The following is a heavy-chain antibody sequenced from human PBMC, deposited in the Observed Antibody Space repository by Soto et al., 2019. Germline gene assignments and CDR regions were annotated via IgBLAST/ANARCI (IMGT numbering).Heavy chain of an antibody. CDR2: IYPGDSDT. D-gene: IGHD4-17*01. Sequence: GESLKISCKGSGYSFTSYWIGWVRQMPGKGLEWMGIIYPGDSDTRYSPSFQGQVTISADKSIRTAYLQWSSLKASDTAMYYCARHVGYGDYSYYYYGMDVWGQGTKVTVSS. J-gene: IGHJ6*02. CDR3: ARHVGYGDYSYYYYGMDV. CDR1: GYSFTSYW. V-gene: IGHV5-51*01.